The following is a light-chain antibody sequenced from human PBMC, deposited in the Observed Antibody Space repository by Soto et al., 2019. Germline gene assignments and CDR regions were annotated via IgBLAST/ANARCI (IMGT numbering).Light chain of an antibody. CDR3: AAWDDSLSGLYV. Sequence: QSVLTQPPSASGTPGQRVTISCSGSSSNLGSNYVYWYQQLPGTAPKLLNYSNNQRPPGDPDRFSGSKSGTSASLAISGLRSEDAADYYCAAWDDSLSGLYVFGTGTKLTAL. V-gene: IGLV1-47*02. CDR1: SSNLGSNY. CDR2: SNN. J-gene: IGLJ1*01.